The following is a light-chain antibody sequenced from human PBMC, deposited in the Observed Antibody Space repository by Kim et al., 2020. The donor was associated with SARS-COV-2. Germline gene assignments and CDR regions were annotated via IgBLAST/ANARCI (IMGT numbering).Light chain of an antibody. V-gene: IGLV3-1*01. Sequence: SYELTQPPSVSVSPGQTASITCSGDKLGDKYACWYQQKPGQSPVLVIYQDSKRPSGIPERFSGSNSGNTATLTISGTQAMDEADSYCQAWDSSTEVFG. CDR1: KLGDKY. CDR3: QAWDSSTEV. J-gene: IGLJ2*01. CDR2: QDS.